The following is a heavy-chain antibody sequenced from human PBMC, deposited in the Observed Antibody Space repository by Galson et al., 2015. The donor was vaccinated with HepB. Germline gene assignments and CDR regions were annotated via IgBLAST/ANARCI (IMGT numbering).Heavy chain of an antibody. J-gene: IGHJ4*02. CDR1: GFSVSGHF. V-gene: IGHV3-53*01. Sequence: SLRLSCAASGFSVSGHFMSWVRQAPGKGLEWVSVIYVAGSTYYADSVKDRFTISRDNSRNTLYLQMNSLRAEDTAVYYCAKAYCSGDNCYGADYWGQGTLVTVSS. CDR2: IYVAGST. CDR3: AKAYCSGDNCYGADY. D-gene: IGHD2-15*01.